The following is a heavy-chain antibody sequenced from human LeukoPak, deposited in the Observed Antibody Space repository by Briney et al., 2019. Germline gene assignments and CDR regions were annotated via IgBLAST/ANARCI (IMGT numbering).Heavy chain of an antibody. D-gene: IGHD3-22*01. V-gene: IGHV3-21*01. J-gene: IGHJ4*02. CDR2: ISSSSSYI. CDR3: ARDGTYYYDSSGYYYFDY. Sequence: GALRLSCAASGFTFSSYSTNWVRQAPGKGLEWVSSISSSSSYIYYADSVKGRFTISRDNAKNSLYLQMNSLRAEDTAVYYCARDGTYYYDSSGYYYFDYWGQGTLVTVSS. CDR1: GFTFSSYS.